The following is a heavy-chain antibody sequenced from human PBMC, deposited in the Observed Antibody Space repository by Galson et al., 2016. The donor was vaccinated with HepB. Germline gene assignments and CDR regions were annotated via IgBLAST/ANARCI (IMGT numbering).Heavy chain of an antibody. D-gene: IGHD5-18*01. V-gene: IGHV4-59*13. CDR2: IYYSGST. Sequence: SETLSLTCTVSGGSISSYYWSWIRQPPGKGLEWLGYIYYSGSTSYNPSLKSRVPISVDKSKNQFSLKLSSVTAADTAVYYCARDPGYSYGYGHYYYGMDVWGQGTTVTVSS. CDR1: GGSISSYY. J-gene: IGHJ6*02. CDR3: ARDPGYSYGYGHYYYGMDV.